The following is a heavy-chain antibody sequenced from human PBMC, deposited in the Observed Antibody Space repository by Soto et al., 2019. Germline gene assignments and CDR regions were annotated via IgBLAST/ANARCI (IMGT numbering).Heavy chain of an antibody. V-gene: IGHV1-69*13. D-gene: IGHD5-12*01. CDR3: AKDGGKDGYFGNWFDP. CDR1: GYTFTSYG. CDR2: IIPIFGSV. Sequence: GASVKVSCAASGYTFTSYGISWVRQAPGQGLEWLGRIIPIFGSVTFAQKFQGRITLTADESTTTVYMELSSLRSDDTAVYYCAKDGGKDGYFGNWFDPWGQGTQVTVSS. J-gene: IGHJ5*02.